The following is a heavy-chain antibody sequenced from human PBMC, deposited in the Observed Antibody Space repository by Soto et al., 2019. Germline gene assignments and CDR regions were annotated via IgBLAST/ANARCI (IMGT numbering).Heavy chain of an antibody. CDR3: ARGEQYSGRIFDY. CDR1: GDSVSSNSAA. CDR2: TYYRSKWYN. Sequence: SQTLSLTCGISGDSVSSNSAAWNWLRQSPSRGLEWLGRTYYRSKWYNDYAVSVESRITINPDASKNHFSLQLNFVTPEDTAVYFCARGEQYSGRIFDYWGQGTLVTVSS. D-gene: IGHD1-26*01. J-gene: IGHJ4*02. V-gene: IGHV6-1*01.